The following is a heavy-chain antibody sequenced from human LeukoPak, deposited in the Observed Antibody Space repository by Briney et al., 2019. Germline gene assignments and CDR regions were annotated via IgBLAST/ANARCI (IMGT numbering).Heavy chain of an antibody. D-gene: IGHD3-3*01. Sequence: ASVKVPCKASGYTFTGYYMHWVRQAPGQGLEWMGWINPNSGGTNYAQKFQGRVTKTRDTSISTAYMELSRLRSDDTAVYYCARGYLTIFGVVTSDYYYYGMDVWGQGTTVTVSS. V-gene: IGHV1-2*02. CDR3: ARGYLTIFGVVTSDYYYYGMDV. CDR2: INPNSGGT. CDR1: GYTFTGYY. J-gene: IGHJ6*02.